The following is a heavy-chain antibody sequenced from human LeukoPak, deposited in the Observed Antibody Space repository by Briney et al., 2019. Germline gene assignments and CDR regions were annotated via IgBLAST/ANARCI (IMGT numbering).Heavy chain of an antibody. V-gene: IGHV4-59*01. D-gene: IGHD6-13*01. CDR1: GGSISSYY. CDR2: VYYIGTT. CDR3: ARDRGIASALDV. J-gene: IGHJ6*04. Sequence: PSETLSLTCTVSGGSISSYYWSWIRQPPGKGLEWIGFVYYIGTTRYNPSLKSRVTMSVDTTRNQFSLNLNSVTAADTAVYFCARDRGIASALDVWGKGTTVTVSS.